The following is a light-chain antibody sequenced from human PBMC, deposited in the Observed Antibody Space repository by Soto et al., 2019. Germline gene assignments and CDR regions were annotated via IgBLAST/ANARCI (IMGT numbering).Light chain of an antibody. CDR2: DAS. V-gene: IGKV1-5*01. J-gene: IGKJ2*01. Sequence: DIQMTQSPSTLSASVGDRVTISCRASQSIYSWLAWYQQKPGQAPKLLIHDASSLEGGVPSRFRGSGSGTEFTLTISSLQPADFATYYCQHYNSHLMYTFGQGTKLEIK. CDR1: QSIYSW. CDR3: QHYNSHLMYT.